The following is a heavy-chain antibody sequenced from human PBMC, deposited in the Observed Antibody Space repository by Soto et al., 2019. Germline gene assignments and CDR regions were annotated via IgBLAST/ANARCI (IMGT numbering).Heavy chain of an antibody. CDR2: INHSGST. V-gene: IGHV4-34*01. Sequence: SETLSLTCAVYGGSFSGYDWTWIRQPPGTGLEWIGEINHSGSTNYNPSLKSRVTISVDTSKNQFSLKLTSVTAADTAVYYCARDKISGLFDYWGQGTLVTVSS. CDR1: GGSFSGYD. CDR3: ARDKISGLFDY. J-gene: IGHJ4*02.